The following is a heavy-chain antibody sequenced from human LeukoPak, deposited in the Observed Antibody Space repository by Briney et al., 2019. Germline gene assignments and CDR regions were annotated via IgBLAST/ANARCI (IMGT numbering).Heavy chain of an antibody. CDR2: INAGNANT. D-gene: IGHD2-21*02. CDR1: GYTFTSYA. CDR3: AVYCGGDCYHDY. V-gene: IGHV1-3*01. Sequence: ASVKVSCKASGYTFTSYAMHWGRQAPGQRPEWMGWINAGNANTKYSQKFQGRVTITRDTSASTGYMELSSLSSEDTAVYYCAVYCGGDCYHDYWGQGTLVTVSS. J-gene: IGHJ4*02.